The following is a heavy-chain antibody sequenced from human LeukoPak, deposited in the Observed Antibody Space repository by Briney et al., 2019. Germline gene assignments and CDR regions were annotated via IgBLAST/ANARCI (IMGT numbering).Heavy chain of an antibody. J-gene: IGHJ6*02. CDR3: AKAYYSGSWRPYYYYGMDV. D-gene: IGHD3-10*01. V-gene: IGHV3-23*01. CDR1: GFTFTNYA. CDR2: ISGSGGNT. Sequence: PGGSLRLSSAASGFTFTNYAMSWVRQAPGKGLEWDSVISGSGGNTYYADSVKGRFTISRDNSKNTLYLQMSSLGAEDTAVYYCAKAYYSGSWRPYYYYGMDVWGQGTTVTVSS.